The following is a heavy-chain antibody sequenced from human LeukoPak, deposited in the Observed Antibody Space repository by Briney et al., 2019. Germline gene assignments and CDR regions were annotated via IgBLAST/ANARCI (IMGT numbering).Heavy chain of an antibody. V-gene: IGHV1-69*04. D-gene: IGHD3-22*01. CDR2: IIPILGIA. J-gene: IGHJ4*02. Sequence: GASVKVSCKASGGTFSSYAISWVRQAPGQGLEWMGRIIPILGIANYAQKFQGRVTITADKSTSTAYMELSSLRSEDTAVYYCARDPYYCDSSGHDYWGQGTLVTVPS. CDR3: ARDPYYCDSSGHDY. CDR1: GGTFSSYA.